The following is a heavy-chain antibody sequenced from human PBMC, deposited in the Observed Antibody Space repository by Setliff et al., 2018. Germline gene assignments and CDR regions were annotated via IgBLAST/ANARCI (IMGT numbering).Heavy chain of an antibody. J-gene: IGHJ5*02. CDR2: INQGGGDQ. CDR1: GVTVSAYD. V-gene: IGHV3-7*01. D-gene: IGHD3-3*01. CDR3: SRDVYDFRTGQADP. Sequence: GGSLRLSCAASGVTVSAYDMSWVRQAPGKGLEWVANINQGGGDQFYVDSVRGRFIISRDNAKNSLYLHMNNLRADDTAVYYCSRDVYDFRTGQADPWGQGTLVTVSS.